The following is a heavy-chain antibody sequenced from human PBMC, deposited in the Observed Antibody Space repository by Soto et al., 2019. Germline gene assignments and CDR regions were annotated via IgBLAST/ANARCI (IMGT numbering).Heavy chain of an antibody. V-gene: IGHV1-69*01. CDR2: SFPIFGTA. J-gene: IGHJ6*02. Sequence: QVQLVQSGAEVKKPGSSVKVSCKASGGTFSSYAISWVRQAPGQGLEWMGGSFPIFGTANYAQKFQGRVTITADESTSTAYMELSSLRSEDTAVYYCARGDWAIAAAGTWYYYGMDVWGQGTTVTVSS. CDR3: ARGDWAIAAAGTWYYYGMDV. CDR1: GGTFSSYA. D-gene: IGHD6-13*01.